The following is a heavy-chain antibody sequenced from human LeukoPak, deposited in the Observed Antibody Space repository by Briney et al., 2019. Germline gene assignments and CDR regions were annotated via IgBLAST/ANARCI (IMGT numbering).Heavy chain of an antibody. D-gene: IGHD4-17*01. V-gene: IGHV4-34*01. CDR2: INHSGST. J-gene: IGHJ4*02. CDR1: GGSFSGYY. Sequence: SETLSLTCAVYGGSFSGYYWSWIRQPPGKGLEWIGEINHSGSTNYNPSLKSRVTISVDMSKNQFSLKLSSVTAADTAVYYCARGSDYGDYYFDYWGQGTLVTVSS. CDR3: ARGSDYGDYYFDY.